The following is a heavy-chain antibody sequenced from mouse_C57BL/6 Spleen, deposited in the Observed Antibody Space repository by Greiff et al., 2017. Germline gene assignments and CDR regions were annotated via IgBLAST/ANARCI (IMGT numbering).Heavy chain of an antibody. Sequence: QVQLQQSGAELVKPGASVKISCKASGYVFSSYWMTWVKQRPGKGLEWIGQIYPGDGETNYKRKFKGKGTLTADKSSSTAYMQLSSLTSEDSAVYFGARSRGDYWGQGTSVTVSS. J-gene: IGHJ4*01. CDR3: ARSRGDY. D-gene: IGHD1-1*01. V-gene: IGHV1-80*01. CDR1: GYVFSSYW. CDR2: IYPGDGET.